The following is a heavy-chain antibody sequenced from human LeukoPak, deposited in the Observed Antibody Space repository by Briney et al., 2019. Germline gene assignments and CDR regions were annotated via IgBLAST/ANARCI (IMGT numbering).Heavy chain of an antibody. V-gene: IGHV1-2*02. D-gene: IGHD3-3*01. Sequence: ASVKVSCKASGYTFTGYYMHWVRQAPAQGLEWMGWINPNSGGTNYAQKFQGRVTITRDTSITTAYMELSRLRSDDPAVYYCARAGSGRFLEWLTPRGGFDPWGQGTLVTVSS. J-gene: IGHJ5*02. CDR3: ARAGSGRFLEWLTPRGGFDP. CDR2: INPNSGGT. CDR1: GYTFTGYY.